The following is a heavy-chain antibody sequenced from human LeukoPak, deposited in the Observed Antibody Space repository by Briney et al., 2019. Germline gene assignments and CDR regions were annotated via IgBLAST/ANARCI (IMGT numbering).Heavy chain of an antibody. CDR3: ARVFYSGYSRWFDP. CDR1: GFTVSSDY. V-gene: IGHV3-66*01. Sequence: GGSLRLSCAASGFTVSSDYMSWVRWAPGKGLQWVSVIYTGGSTYYADSVKGRFTISRDNSKNTLYLQMNSLRAEDTAVYYCARVFYSGYSRWFDPWGQGTLVTVSS. D-gene: IGHD5-12*01. CDR2: IYTGGST. J-gene: IGHJ5*02.